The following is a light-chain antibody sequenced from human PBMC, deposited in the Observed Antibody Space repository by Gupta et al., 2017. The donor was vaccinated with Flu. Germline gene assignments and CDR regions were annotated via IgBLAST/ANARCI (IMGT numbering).Light chain of an antibody. Sequence: SALPQPPSASGSPGQSVTISCTGTSSDVGGYNYVPWYQQHPGKAPKLVIYEVSKRPSGVPDRFSASKSGDTTSLSVTRLQAEDEADYYCSSYADSNNLGVVFGGGTKLTVL. V-gene: IGLV2-8*01. CDR3: SSYADSNNLGVV. CDR2: EVS. J-gene: IGLJ2*01. CDR1: SSDVGGYNY.